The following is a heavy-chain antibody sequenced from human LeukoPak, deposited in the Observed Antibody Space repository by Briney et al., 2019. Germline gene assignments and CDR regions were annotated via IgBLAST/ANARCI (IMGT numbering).Heavy chain of an antibody. Sequence: SVKVSCKASGGTFSSYAISWVRQAPGQGLEWMGRIIPILGIANYAQKFQGRVTITADKSTSTAYMELSSLRSEDTAVYYCARETYYYDSSGYYYGEYFDYWGQGTLVTVSS. CDR3: ARETYYYDSSGYYYGEYFDY. J-gene: IGHJ4*02. D-gene: IGHD3-22*01. CDR2: IIPILGIA. CDR1: GGTFSSYA. V-gene: IGHV1-69*04.